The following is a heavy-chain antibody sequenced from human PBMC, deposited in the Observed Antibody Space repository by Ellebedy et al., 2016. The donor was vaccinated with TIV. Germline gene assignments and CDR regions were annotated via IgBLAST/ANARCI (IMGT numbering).Heavy chain of an antibody. CDR2: ISGSGGST. J-gene: IGHJ6*02. D-gene: IGHD3-3*01. Sequence: GESLKISCAASGFTFSSYAMSWVRQAPGKGLEWVSAISGSGGSTYYADSVKGRFTISRDNSKNTLYLQMNSLRAEDTAVYYCANLYYDRFEVHRGGMDVWGQGTTVTVSS. CDR1: GFTFSSYA. CDR3: ANLYYDRFEVHRGGMDV. V-gene: IGHV3-23*01.